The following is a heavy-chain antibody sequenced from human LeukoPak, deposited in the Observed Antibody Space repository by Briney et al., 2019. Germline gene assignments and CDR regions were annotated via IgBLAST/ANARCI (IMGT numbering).Heavy chain of an antibody. J-gene: IGHJ4*02. Sequence: GGSLRLSCAASGFTFSSYAMHWVRQAPGKGLEWVAVISYDGSNKYYADSVKGRFTISRDNSKNTLYLQMNSLRAEDTAVYYCARDRMGMRDYYDSSGYADYWGQGTLVTVSP. D-gene: IGHD3-22*01. CDR2: ISYDGSNK. V-gene: IGHV3-30-3*01. CDR3: ARDRMGMRDYYDSSGYADY. CDR1: GFTFSSYA.